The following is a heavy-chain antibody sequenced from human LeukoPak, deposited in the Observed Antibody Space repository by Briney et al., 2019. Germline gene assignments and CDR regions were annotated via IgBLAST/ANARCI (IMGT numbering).Heavy chain of an antibody. CDR2: IKKDGSER. V-gene: IGHV3-7*01. D-gene: IGHD5-18*01. J-gene: IGHJ4*02. CDR3: ARDLSGIAGYTYGRGIDY. Sequence: GGSLRLSCAASGFTFSSHWMSWVRQAPGKGLEWVANIKKDGSERYYVDAVKGRFTISRDNAKTSLYLQMNSLRAEDTAVYYCARDLSGIAGYTYGRGIDYWGQGTLVTVSS. CDR1: GFTFSSHW.